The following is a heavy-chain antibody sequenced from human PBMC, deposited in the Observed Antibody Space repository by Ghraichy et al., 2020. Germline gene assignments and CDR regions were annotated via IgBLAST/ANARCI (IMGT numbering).Heavy chain of an antibody. CDR2: IYYSGST. J-gene: IGHJ6*02. D-gene: IGHD5-12*01. CDR3: ARLARGYSGYDNNYYYGMDV. CDR1: GGSISSSSYY. V-gene: IGHV4-39*01. Sequence: SETLSLTCTVSGGSISSSSYYWGWIRQPPGKGLEWIGSIYYSGSTYYNPSLTSRVTISVDTSKNQFSLKLSSVTAADTAVYYCARLARGYSGYDNNYYYGMDVWGQGTTVTVSS.